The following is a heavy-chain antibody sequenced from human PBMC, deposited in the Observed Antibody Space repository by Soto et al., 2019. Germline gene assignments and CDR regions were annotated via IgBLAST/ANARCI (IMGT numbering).Heavy chain of an antibody. J-gene: IGHJ4*02. Sequence: GGSLRLSCAASGFTFSSYGMHWVRQAPGKGLEWVAVISYDGSNKYYADSVKGRFTISRDNSKNTLYLQMNSLRAEDTAVYYCALLPPEFDYWGQGTLVTVSS. CDR2: ISYDGSNK. D-gene: IGHD2-2*01. CDR1: GFTFSSYG. CDR3: ALLPPEFDY. V-gene: IGHV3-30*03.